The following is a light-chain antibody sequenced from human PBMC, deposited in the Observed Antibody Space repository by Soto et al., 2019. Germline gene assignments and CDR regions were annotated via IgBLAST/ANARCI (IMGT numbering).Light chain of an antibody. J-gene: IGKJ5*01. Sequence: DIQMTQSPSSLSASVRDRVTITCRASQGISTYLGWYQQKPGKVPKSLIYSASSLQSGVPSRFSASGSGTEFTLTISSLEPEDFAVYYCQQRNSWPPTFTFGQGTRLETK. CDR2: SAS. CDR1: QGISTY. CDR3: QQRNSWPPTFT. V-gene: IGKV1-16*01.